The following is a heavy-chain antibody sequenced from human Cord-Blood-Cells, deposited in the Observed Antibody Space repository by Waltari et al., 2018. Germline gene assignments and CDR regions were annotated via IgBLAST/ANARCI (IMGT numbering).Heavy chain of an antibody. CDR2: INAGNGNT. CDR3: ARDGLSGGSGSYYYYYYMDV. V-gene: IGHV1-3*01. CDR1: GYTFPTYA. Sequence: QVQLVQSGAEVKKPGASVKVSCKASGYTFPTYAMHWVRQAPGQRLEWMGWINAGNGNTKYSQKFQGRVTITRDTSASTAYMELSSLRSEDTAVYYCARDGLSGGSGSYYYYYYMDVWGKGTTVTVSS. D-gene: IGHD3-10*01. J-gene: IGHJ6*03.